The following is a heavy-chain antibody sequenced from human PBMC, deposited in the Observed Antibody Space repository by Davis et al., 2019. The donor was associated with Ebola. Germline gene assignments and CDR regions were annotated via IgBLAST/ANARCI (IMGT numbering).Heavy chain of an antibody. CDR1: GFTFSSYA. V-gene: IGHV3-23*01. J-gene: IGHJ3*02. CDR3: AKDKNYDFWSGNPHDAFDI. CDR2: ISGSGGST. Sequence: PGGSLRPSCAASGFTFSSYAMSWVRQAPGKGLEWVSAISGSGGSTYYADSVNGRFTISRDNSKNTLYLQMNSLRAKDTAIYYCAKDKNYDFWSGNPHDAFDIWGQGTMVTVSS. D-gene: IGHD3-3*01.